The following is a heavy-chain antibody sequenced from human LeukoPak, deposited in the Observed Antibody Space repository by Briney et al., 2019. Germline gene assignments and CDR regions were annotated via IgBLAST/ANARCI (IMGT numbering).Heavy chain of an antibody. CDR2: IKQDGSEK. CDR3: AKGIGGSYYYYGMDV. J-gene: IGHJ6*02. V-gene: IGHV3-7*01. D-gene: IGHD3-3*01. Sequence: GGSLRLSCAASGFTFSSYWMSWVRQAPGKGLEWVANIKQDGSEKYYVDSVKGRFTISRDNAKNTLYLQMNSLRAEDTAVYYCAKGIGGSYYYYGMDVWGQGTTVAVSS. CDR1: GFTFSSYW.